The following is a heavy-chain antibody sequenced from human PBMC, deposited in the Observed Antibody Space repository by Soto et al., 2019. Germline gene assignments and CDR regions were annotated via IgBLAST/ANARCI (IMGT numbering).Heavy chain of an antibody. D-gene: IGHD6-13*01. V-gene: IGHV5-51*01. Sequence: GESLKISCEGSGYSFTTYWIAWVRQMPGKGLECMGIIFPGDSGTRYSPSFQGQVTISADKSISTAYLQWSSLKASDSAMYYCARTRTSSHYYGMDVWGQGTTVTVSS. CDR1: GYSFTTYW. J-gene: IGHJ6*02. CDR3: ARTRTSSHYYGMDV. CDR2: IFPGDSGT.